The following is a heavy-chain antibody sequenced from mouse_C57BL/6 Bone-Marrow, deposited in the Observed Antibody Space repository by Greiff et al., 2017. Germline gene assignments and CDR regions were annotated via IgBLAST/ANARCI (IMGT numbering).Heavy chain of an antibody. D-gene: IGHD1-1*01. V-gene: IGHV1-81*01. J-gene: IGHJ1*03. Sequence: QVQLQQSGAELARPGASVKLSCKASGYSFTSYGISWVKQRTGKGLEWIGEINPRSGNTYYNEKFKGKATLTADKSSSTAYMELRGLTSEDSAVYFCSREAVLLRLYWYFDVWGTGTTVTVSS. CDR3: SREAVLLRLYWYFDV. CDR1: GYSFTSYG. CDR2: INPRSGNT.